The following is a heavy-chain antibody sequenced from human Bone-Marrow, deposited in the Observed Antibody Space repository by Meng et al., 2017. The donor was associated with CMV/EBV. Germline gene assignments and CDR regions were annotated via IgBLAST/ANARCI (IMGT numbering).Heavy chain of an antibody. CDR1: GFTFSSYW. CDR2: IKQDGSEK. V-gene: IGHV3-7*03. J-gene: IGHJ6*02. CDR3: ARAHIDYYGSGSYAPVDYYGMDV. Sequence: GESLKISCAASGFTFSSYWMSWVRQAPGKGLEWVANIKQDGSEKYYVDSVKGRFTISRDNAKNSLYLQMNSLRAEDTAVYYCARAHIDYYGSGSYAPVDYYGMDVWGQGTTVTVSS. D-gene: IGHD3-10*01.